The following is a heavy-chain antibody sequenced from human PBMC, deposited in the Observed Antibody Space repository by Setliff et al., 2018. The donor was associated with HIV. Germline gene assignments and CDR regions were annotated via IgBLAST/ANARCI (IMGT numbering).Heavy chain of an antibody. CDR1: GYSISSGYY. Sequence: ETLSLTCAVSGYSISSGYYWGWIRQPPGKGLEWVANIKPDGSEKYYVDSVKGRFTISRDNAKSTVYLQMGSLSADDTAVYYCARGGFNHAFDIWGQGTMVTVSS. CDR3: ARGGFNHAFDI. V-gene: IGHV3-7*01. D-gene: IGHD2-15*01. J-gene: IGHJ3*02. CDR2: IKPDGSEK.